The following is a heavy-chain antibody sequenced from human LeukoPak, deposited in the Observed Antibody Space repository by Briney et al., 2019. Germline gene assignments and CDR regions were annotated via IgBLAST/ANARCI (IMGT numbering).Heavy chain of an antibody. Sequence: GASVKVSCKASGYTFTGYYMHWVRQAPGQGLEWMGWINPNSGGTNYAQKFQGRVTMTRDTSISTANMELSGLRSDDTAVYYCARDTTRDNWFDPWGQGTLVTVSS. D-gene: IGHD1-26*01. CDR2: INPNSGGT. CDR1: GYTFTGYY. J-gene: IGHJ5*02. CDR3: ARDTTRDNWFDP. V-gene: IGHV1-2*02.